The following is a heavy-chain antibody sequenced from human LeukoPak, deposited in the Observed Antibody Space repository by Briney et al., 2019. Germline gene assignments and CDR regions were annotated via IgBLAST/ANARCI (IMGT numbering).Heavy chain of an antibody. CDR1: GFTFSTYA. CDR3: VKDISLRGYTDYDRFDY. J-gene: IGHJ4*02. V-gene: IGHV3-64D*06. CDR2: VSTSGGST. D-gene: IGHD5-12*01. Sequence: PGGSLRLSCSASGFTFSTYAMHWVRRAPGKGLEHVSAVSTSGGSTYYADSVRGRFTISRDNSKNTLYLQMSSLRAEDTAVYYCVKDISLRGYTDYDRFDYWGQGTLVTVSS.